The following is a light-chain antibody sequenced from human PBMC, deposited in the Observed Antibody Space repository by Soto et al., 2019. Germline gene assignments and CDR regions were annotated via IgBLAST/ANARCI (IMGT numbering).Light chain of an antibody. CDR2: ATS. Sequence: DIQMTQSPSSLSASVGDRVTITCRASQSIITYLIWYQQKPGKAPKLLIYATSSLQSGVPSRFSGSGSGTDFTLTISSLQPEDFATYYCQQSYSTPPGTFGQGTRLEIK. CDR3: QQSYSTPPGT. V-gene: IGKV1-39*01. CDR1: QSIITY. J-gene: IGKJ5*01.